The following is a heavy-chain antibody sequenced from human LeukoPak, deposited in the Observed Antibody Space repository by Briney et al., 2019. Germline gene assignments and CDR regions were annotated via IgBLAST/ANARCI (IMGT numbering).Heavy chain of an antibody. CDR2: IIPIFGTA. CDR1: GGTFSSYA. Sequence: ASVKVSCKASGGTFSSYAISWVRQAPGQGLEWMGGIIPIFGTANYAQKFQRRVTVTADESTSTAYMELSSLRSEDTAVYYCARCGWEFTIFGVDSNWFDPWGQGTLVTVSS. V-gene: IGHV1-69*13. J-gene: IGHJ5*02. D-gene: IGHD3-3*01. CDR3: ARCGWEFTIFGVDSNWFDP.